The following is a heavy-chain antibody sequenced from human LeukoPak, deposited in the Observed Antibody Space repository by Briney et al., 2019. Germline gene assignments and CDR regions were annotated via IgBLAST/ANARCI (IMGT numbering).Heavy chain of an antibody. J-gene: IGHJ6*03. Sequence: TGGSLRLSCAASGFTFSSFWMHWVRQAPGKGLVWVSRLNTDGSDTVYADSVKGRFTISRDNAKNTLYLQMNSLRAEDTAVYYCARSEYSSSWYGDYYYYYMDVWGKGTTVTVSS. CDR2: LNTDGSDT. CDR3: ARSEYSSSWYGDYYYYYMDV. CDR1: GFTFSSFW. V-gene: IGHV3-74*01. D-gene: IGHD6-13*01.